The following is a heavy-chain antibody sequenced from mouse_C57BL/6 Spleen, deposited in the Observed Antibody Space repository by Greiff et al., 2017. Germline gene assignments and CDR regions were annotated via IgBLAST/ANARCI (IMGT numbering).Heavy chain of an antibody. CDR3: ARQEGGYYTWFAY. CDR2: IDRSDSYT. Sequence: QVQLKESGAELVMPGASVKLSCMASGYTFTSYWMHWVKQRPGQGLEWIGEIDRSDSYTNYNQKFKGKSTLTVDKSSSTDYMQLSSLTSEDSAVYYCARQEGGYYTWFAYWGQGTLVTVSA. CDR1: GYTFTSYW. D-gene: IGHD2-3*01. V-gene: IGHV1-69*01. J-gene: IGHJ3*01.